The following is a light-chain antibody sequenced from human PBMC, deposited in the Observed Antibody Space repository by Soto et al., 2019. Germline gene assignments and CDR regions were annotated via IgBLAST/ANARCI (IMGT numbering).Light chain of an antibody. J-gene: IGKJ1*01. CDR3: QQYNDWPPTWT. CDR1: RSVSSN. Sequence: EIVMTQSPATLSVSPGERATLSCRASRSVSSNLAWYQQAPGQAPRLLIYGVSTRATGIPVRFSGSGSGTEFTLTISSLQSGDFVVYYCQQYNDWPPTWTFGQGTKV. CDR2: GVS. V-gene: IGKV3-15*01.